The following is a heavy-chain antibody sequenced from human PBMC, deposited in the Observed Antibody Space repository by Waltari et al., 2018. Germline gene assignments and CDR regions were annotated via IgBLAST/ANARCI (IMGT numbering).Heavy chain of an antibody. J-gene: IGHJ4*02. CDR1: GGSISSYY. V-gene: IGHV4-59*01. D-gene: IGHD6-13*01. Sequence: QVQLQESGPGLVKPSETLSLTCTVSGGSISSYYWSWIRQPPGKGLEWIGYIYYSGSTNYHPSLKSRVTISVATSKNQFSLKLSSGTAADTAVYYCARGALAAAVDYWGQGTLVTVSS. CDR3: ARGALAAAVDY. CDR2: IYYSGST.